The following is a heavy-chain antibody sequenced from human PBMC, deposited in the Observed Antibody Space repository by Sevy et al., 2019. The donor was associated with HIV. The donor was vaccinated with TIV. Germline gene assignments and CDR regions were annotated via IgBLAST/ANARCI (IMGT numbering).Heavy chain of an antibody. CDR3: ATTKDYYESSGSPIDY. CDR2: FDPEDGQT. V-gene: IGHV1-24*01. CDR1: GSTLTKLS. J-gene: IGHJ4*02. D-gene: IGHD3-22*01. Sequence: ASVKVSCKVSGSTLTKLSIHWVRQAPGKGLEWMATFDPEDGQTIYAQKFQGRVTMTEDTSTDTGYMEVSSLRSEDTAINYCATTKDYYESSGSPIDYWGQGTLVTVSS.